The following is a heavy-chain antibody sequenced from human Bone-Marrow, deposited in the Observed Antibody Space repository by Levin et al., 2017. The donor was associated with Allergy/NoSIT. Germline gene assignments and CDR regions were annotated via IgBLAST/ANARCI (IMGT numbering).Heavy chain of an antibody. D-gene: IGHD1-7*01. CDR2: ISWNSGGI. CDR1: GFTFDDYA. Sequence: SLKISCAASGFTFDDYAMHWVRQAPGKGLEWVSGISWNSGGIDYADSVKGRFTISRDNAKNSLYLEMNSLRPDDTAVYYCSKSEQVGTTWAYFYYGLDIWGQGTTVTVSS. J-gene: IGHJ6*02. CDR3: SKSEQVGTTWAYFYYGLDI. V-gene: IGHV3-9*01.